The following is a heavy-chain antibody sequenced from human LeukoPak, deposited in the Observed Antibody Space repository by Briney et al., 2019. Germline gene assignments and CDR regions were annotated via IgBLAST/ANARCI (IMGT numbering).Heavy chain of an antibody. D-gene: IGHD5-18*01. CDR1: GGSVSSSSYY. V-gene: IGHV4-39*01. CDR2: IYYSGTT. Sequence: KTSETLSLTCTVSGGSVSSSSYYWGWIRQPPGKGLEWIGSIYYSGTTYYNPSLKSRVTISVDTSKNQFSLKLRSVTAADTAVYYCARHSQYSYGLLYFFDFWGQGTLVTVSS. J-gene: IGHJ4*02. CDR3: ARHSQYSYGLLYFFDF.